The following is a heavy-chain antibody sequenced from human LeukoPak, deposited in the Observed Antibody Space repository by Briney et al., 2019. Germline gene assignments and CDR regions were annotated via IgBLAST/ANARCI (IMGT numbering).Heavy chain of an antibody. CDR1: GFTLNSYT. V-gene: IGHV3-21*01. CDR3: AKAHTTSWTKSISWFDP. J-gene: IGHJ5*02. Sequence: GGSLRLSCVVSGFTLNSYTMHWVRQAPGTGLEGVSSISASGRYIYYADSVRGRFTISRDIAKNSLYLQLNSLRDEDTAVYYCAKAHTTSWTKSISWFDPWGEGTLVTVSS. D-gene: IGHD3/OR15-3a*01. CDR2: ISASGRYI.